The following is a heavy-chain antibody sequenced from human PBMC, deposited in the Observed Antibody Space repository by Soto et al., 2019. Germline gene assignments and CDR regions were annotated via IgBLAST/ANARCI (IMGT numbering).Heavy chain of an antibody. CDR1: GFTFRTFA. CDR2: ISNDGSNK. Sequence: PGGSLRLSFPASGFTFRTFAMHWVRQAPGKGLEWVAVISNDGSNKYFLDSVKGRFTVSRGNSNNTLYLQMDSLRAEDTAVYYCARDKKPFNWSPSILKSYYYGMDVWGQGTTVTVSS. CDR3: ARDKKPFNWSPSILKSYYYGMDV. D-gene: IGHD1-1*01. J-gene: IGHJ6*02. V-gene: IGHV3-30-3*01.